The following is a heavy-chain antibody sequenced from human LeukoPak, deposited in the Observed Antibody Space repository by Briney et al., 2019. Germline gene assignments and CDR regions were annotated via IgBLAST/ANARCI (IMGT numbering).Heavy chain of an antibody. CDR2: IWYDGSNK. D-gene: IGHD3-22*01. CDR1: GFTFSSYG. CDR3: AKDGDYYDSSGYLNY. Sequence: GGSLRLSCAASGFTFSSYGMHWVRQAPGKGLEWVAVIWYDGSNKYYADSVKGRFTISRDNSKSTLYLQMNSLRAEDTAVYYCAKDGDYYDSSGYLNYWGQGTLVTVSS. V-gene: IGHV3-33*06. J-gene: IGHJ4*02.